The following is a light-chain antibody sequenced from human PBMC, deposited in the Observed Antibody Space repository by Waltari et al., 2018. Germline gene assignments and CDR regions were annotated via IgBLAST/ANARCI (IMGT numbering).Light chain of an antibody. J-gene: IGLJ2*01. Sequence: QAVLTQPASLSASPGASVSLTCTFRSGIDVATFKIYWYQQRPGSPPRFLLKCRSDSTEQRVSGVPSRFSVSKDSSANAALLLISGLQSEDEADYYCMILYIDAVVFGGGTKLTVL. CDR3: MILYIDAVV. V-gene: IGLV5-45*01. CDR1: SGIDVATFK. CDR2: CRSDSTE.